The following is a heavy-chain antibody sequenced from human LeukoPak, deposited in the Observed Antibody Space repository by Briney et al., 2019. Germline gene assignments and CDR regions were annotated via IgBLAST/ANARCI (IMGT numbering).Heavy chain of an antibody. J-gene: IGHJ4*02. Sequence: SETLSLTCTVSGGSISSYYWSWIRQPPGKGLEWIGYDRFGGSTNYNPSLKSRVTISLDTSKNQFSLKLSSVTAADTAVYYCVRVSSGWYYFDYWGQGTLVTVSS. D-gene: IGHD6-19*01. CDR1: GGSISSYY. V-gene: IGHV4-59*08. CDR2: DRFGGST. CDR3: VRVSSGWYYFDY.